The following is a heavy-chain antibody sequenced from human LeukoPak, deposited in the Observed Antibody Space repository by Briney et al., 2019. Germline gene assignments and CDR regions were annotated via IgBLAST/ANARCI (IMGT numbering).Heavy chain of an antibody. V-gene: IGHV3-21*01. D-gene: IGHD6-6*01. J-gene: IGHJ6*03. CDR1: GFTFSSYT. CDR2: ISALSTYI. CDR3: ARGGIAGRPVYYYYMDV. Sequence: GGSLRLSCAASGFTFSSYTIHWVRQAPGKGLEWVSSISALSTYIYYADSVKGRFTISRDNVEKSAYLELSGLTAHDTAIYYCARGGIAGRPVYYYYMDVWGKGTMVTVSS.